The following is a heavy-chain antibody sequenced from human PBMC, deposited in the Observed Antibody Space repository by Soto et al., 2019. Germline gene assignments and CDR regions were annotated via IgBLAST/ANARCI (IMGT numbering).Heavy chain of an antibody. V-gene: IGHV1-69*02. J-gene: IGHJ6*02. D-gene: IGHD5-12*01. CDR2: IIPILGIA. CDR3: ASGGVATISDRIGRREYYYYGMDV. Sequence: QVQLVQSGAEVKKPGSSVKVSCKASGGTFSSYTISWVRQAPGQGLEWMGRIIPILGIANYAQKFQGRVTITADKSTSTAYMELSSLRSEDTGVYYCASGGVATISDRIGRREYYYYGMDVWGQGTTVTVSS. CDR1: GGTFSSYT.